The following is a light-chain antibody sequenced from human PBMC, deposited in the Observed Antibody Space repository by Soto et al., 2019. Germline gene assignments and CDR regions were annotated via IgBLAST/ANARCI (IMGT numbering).Light chain of an antibody. CDR1: QGISSY. J-gene: IGKJ1*01. Sequence: AIRMTQSPSSLSASTGDRVTITCRASQGISSYLAWYQQKPGKAPKLLIYAASTLQSGVPSRFSGSGSGTDFTLTISCLQSEDFATYYCQQYYSYPPTFGLGTKWEIK. CDR2: AAS. V-gene: IGKV1-8*01. CDR3: QQYYSYPPT.